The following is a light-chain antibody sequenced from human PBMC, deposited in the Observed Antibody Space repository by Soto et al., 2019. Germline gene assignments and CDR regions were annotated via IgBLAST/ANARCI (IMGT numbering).Light chain of an antibody. J-gene: IGKJ1*01. CDR1: ESVSSN. V-gene: IGKV3-15*01. CDR2: GAS. Sequence: ETVMTQSPATLSVSPGERATLSCRASESVSSNLVWYQQKPGQAPRLLIYGASTRVTGIPARFSGSGSGTEFTHTISSLQSEDFAVYYCLQYKNWPRTFGQGTKVEIK. CDR3: LQYKNWPRT.